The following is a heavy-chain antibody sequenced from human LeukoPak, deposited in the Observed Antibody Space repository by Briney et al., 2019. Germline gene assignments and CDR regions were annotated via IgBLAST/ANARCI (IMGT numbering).Heavy chain of an antibody. D-gene: IGHD5-18*01. CDR1: GGTFTSYA. J-gene: IGHJ5*02. CDR2: IIPIFGTA. V-gene: IGHV1-69*13. Sequence: ASVKVSCKASGGTFTSYAISWARQAPGQGLEWMGGIIPIFGTANYAQKFQGRVTITADESTSTAYMELSSLRSEDTAVYYCARDLSGYSYGLPDPWGQGTLVTVSS. CDR3: ARDLSGYSYGLPDP.